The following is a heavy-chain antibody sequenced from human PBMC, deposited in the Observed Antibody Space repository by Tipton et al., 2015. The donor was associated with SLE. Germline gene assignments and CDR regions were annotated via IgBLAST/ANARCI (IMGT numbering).Heavy chain of an antibody. CDR2: ISAYNGNT. D-gene: IGHD3-3*01. V-gene: IGHV1-18*01. Sequence: QSGAEVKKPGASVKVSCKASGYTFITYGITWVRQAPGQGLEWMGWISAYNGNTNYAQKLQGRVTMTTDTSTSTAYMELRSLRSDDTAVYYCASGVTIFGVVPTDYWGQGTLVTVSS. CDR3: ASGVTIFGVVPTDY. CDR1: GYTFITYG. J-gene: IGHJ4*02.